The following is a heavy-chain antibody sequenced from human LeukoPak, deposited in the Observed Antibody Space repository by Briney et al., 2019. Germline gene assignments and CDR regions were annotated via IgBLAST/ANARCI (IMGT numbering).Heavy chain of an antibody. J-gene: IGHJ4*01. CDR1: CRSISSSSAY. V-gene: IGHV4-39*01. CDR3: VRPLEFSYGYFDY. D-gene: IGHD5-18*01. Sequence: SETLSLTCTVWCRSISSSSAYWRGIRQPPGKGLEWIGSIYYSKNTYYNPSLKSRVTISADTSKNQFSLTLGSVSATDTDVYVCVRPLEFSYGYFDYWGQGTLVTVSS. CDR2: IYYSKNT.